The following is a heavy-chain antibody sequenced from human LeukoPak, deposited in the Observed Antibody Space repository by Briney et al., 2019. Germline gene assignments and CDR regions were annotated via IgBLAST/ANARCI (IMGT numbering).Heavy chain of an antibody. J-gene: IGHJ4*02. CDR3: AKTMDIVATGPPRFFDY. V-gene: IGHV3-23*01. CDR1: GFSFSSYA. D-gene: IGHD5-12*01. CDR2: ISDSGGST. Sequence: GGSLRLSCAASGFSFSSYAMSWVRQAPGKGLEWVSAISDSGGSTYYADAVKGRFTISRDNSKNTLYLQMNRLRAEDTAVYYCAKTMDIVATGPPRFFDYWGQGTLVTVSS.